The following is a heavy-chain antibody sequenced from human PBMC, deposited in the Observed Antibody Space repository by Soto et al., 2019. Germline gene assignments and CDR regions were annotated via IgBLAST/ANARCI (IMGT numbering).Heavy chain of an antibody. CDR1: GGTFSSYA. Sequence: SVKVSCKASGGTFSSYAISWVRQAPGQGLEWMGGIIPIFGTANYAQKFQGRVTITADESTSTAYMELSSLRSEDTAVYYYARTYYYDSSGYYYLGYWGQGTLVTVSS. CDR3: ARTYYYDSSGYYYLGY. J-gene: IGHJ4*02. D-gene: IGHD3-22*01. V-gene: IGHV1-69*13. CDR2: IIPIFGTA.